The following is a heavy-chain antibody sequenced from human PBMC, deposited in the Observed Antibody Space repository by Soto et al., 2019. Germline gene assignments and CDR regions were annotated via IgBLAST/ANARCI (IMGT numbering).Heavy chain of an antibody. CDR3: AKEGGVGYGSSWGDF. CDR1: GVSFSTYG. V-gene: IGHV3-33*06. CDR2: IWHDGSYK. D-gene: IGHD6-13*01. Sequence: QVQLVESGGGVVQPGRSLRLSCVASGVSFSTYGMHWVRQAPGKGLEWVASIWHDGSYKFHADAVKGRFAISRDNSKNSLYLQRKRLRCEYTARYYCAKEGGVGYGSSWGDFWGQGTLVTVSS. J-gene: IGHJ4*02.